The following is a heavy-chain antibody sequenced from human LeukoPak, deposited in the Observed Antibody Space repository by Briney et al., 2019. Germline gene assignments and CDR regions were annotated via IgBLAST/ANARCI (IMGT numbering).Heavy chain of an antibody. Sequence: SQTLSLTCTVSGGSISSYYWSWIRQPAGKGLEWIGRIYTSGSTNYNPSLKSRVTMSVDTSKNQFSLKLSSVTAADTAVYYCARDHIVVVPAASTRNWFDPWGQGTLVTVSS. J-gene: IGHJ5*02. D-gene: IGHD2-2*01. CDR1: GGSISSYY. CDR2: IYTSGST. V-gene: IGHV4-4*07. CDR3: ARDHIVVVPAASTRNWFDP.